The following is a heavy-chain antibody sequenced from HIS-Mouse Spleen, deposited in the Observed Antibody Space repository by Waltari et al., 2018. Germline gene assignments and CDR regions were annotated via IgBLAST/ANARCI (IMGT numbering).Heavy chain of an antibody. CDR1: GGSISSSSYY. D-gene: IGHD6-13*01. CDR2: IYYSGSP. Sequence: QLQLQESGPGLVKPSETLSLTCTVSGGSISSSSYYWGWIRQPPGKGLEWNGSIYYSGSPYYHPSLKSRVTISVDTSKNQVSLKLSSVTAADTAVYYCAREIPYSSSWYDWYFDLWGRGTLVTVSS. CDR3: AREIPYSSSWYDWYFDL. V-gene: IGHV4-39*07. J-gene: IGHJ2*01.